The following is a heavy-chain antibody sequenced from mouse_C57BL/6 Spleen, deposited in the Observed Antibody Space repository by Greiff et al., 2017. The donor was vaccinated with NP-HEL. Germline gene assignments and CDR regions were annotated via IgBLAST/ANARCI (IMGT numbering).Heavy chain of an antibody. CDR2: IWGDGST. J-gene: IGHJ3*01. V-gene: IGHV2-3*01. CDR1: GFSLTSYG. CDR3: AKPVEDYDGSWFAY. D-gene: IGHD2-4*01. Sequence: VQGVESGPGLVAPSQSLSITCTVSGFSLTSYGVSLVRQPPGKGLAWLGVIWGDGSTHYHSALISRLSISKDNSKSQVFLKLNRLQTDDTATYYCAKPVEDYDGSWFAYWGQGTLVTVSA.